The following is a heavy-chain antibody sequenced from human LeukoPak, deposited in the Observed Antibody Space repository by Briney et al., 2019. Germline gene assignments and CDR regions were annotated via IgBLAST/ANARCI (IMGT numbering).Heavy chain of an antibody. J-gene: IGHJ6*04. V-gene: IGHV4-34*01. CDR1: GGSFSGYY. CDR2: INHSGSSI. D-gene: IGHD3-10*01. Sequence: SETLSLSCAVYGGSFSGYYWSWSRQSPGKGLEWIGEINHSGSSINYNPSLKSRITIPVDTSKNQFSLKLSSVTAADTAVYYCARGLTYPYGSGSPYAMDVWGKGTPVTVSS. CDR3: ARGLTYPYGSGSPYAMDV.